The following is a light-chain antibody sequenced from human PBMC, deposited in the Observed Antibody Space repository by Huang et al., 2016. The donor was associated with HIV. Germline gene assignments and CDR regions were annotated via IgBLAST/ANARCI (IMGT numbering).Light chain of an antibody. CDR2: DAS. Sequence: DIQMTQSPSTLSASVGDRVTITCRASQRISSWLAWYQQKPGKAPKRLIYDASRLESGVPSRFSGSGSGTEFTLTISSLQPDNFATYYCQQYNSYPYTFGQGTKLEIK. J-gene: IGKJ2*01. CDR1: QRISSW. CDR3: QQYNSYPYT. V-gene: IGKV1-5*01.